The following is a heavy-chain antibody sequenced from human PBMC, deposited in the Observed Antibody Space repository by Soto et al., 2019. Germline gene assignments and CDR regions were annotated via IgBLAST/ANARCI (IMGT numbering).Heavy chain of an antibody. J-gene: IGHJ6*02. CDR2: IIPIFGTA. D-gene: IGHD2-2*01. CDR1: GGTFSSYA. V-gene: IGHV1-69*01. Sequence: GGTFSSYAISWVRQAPGQGLEWMGGIIPIFGTANYAQKFQGRVTITADESTSTAYMELSSLRSEDTAVYYCARDVVTGCSSTSCAHPYYYYGMDVWGQGTTVTVSS. CDR3: ARDVVTGCSSTSCAHPYYYYGMDV.